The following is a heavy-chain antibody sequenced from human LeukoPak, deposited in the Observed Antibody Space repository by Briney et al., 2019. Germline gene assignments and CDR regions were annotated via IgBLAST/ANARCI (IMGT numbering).Heavy chain of an antibody. V-gene: IGHV1-24*01. D-gene: IGHD2-21*01. CDR2: FDPEDGET. J-gene: IGHJ3*02. CDR1: GYTLTELS. CDR3: ATDLAYCGGDCYSATFDI. Sequence: ASVKVSCKVSGYTLTELSMHWVRQAPGKGLEWVGGFDPEDGETIYAQKFQGRVTMTEDTSTDTAYMELSSLRSEDTAVYYCATDLAYCGGDCYSATFDIWGQGTMVTVSS.